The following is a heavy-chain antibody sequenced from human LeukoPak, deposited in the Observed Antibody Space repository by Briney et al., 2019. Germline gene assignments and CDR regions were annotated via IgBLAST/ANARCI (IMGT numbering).Heavy chain of an antibody. Sequence: KPSETLSLTCTVSGGSVSSGSYYWSWIRQPPGKGLEWIGYIYYSGSTNYNPSLKGRVTISVDTSKNQFSLKLSSVTAADTAVYCCARVLSIVATVERWFDPWGQGTLVTVSS. CDR1: GGSVSSGSYY. D-gene: IGHD5-12*01. J-gene: IGHJ5*02. V-gene: IGHV4-61*01. CDR3: ARVLSIVATVERWFDP. CDR2: IYYSGST.